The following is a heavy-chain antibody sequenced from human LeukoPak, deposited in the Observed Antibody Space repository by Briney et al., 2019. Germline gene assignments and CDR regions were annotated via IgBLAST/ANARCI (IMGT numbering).Heavy chain of an antibody. CDR1: GGSISSYY. CDR3: ARQYSDDSSGYYFAY. Sequence: PSETLSLTCTGSGGSISSYYWSWIRQPPGKGLEWIGYIYYSGSTNYNPSLKSRVTISVDTSKNQFSLKLSSVTAADTAVYYCARQYSDDSSGYYFAYWGQGTLVTVSS. D-gene: IGHD3-22*01. CDR2: IYYSGST. V-gene: IGHV4-59*08. J-gene: IGHJ4*02.